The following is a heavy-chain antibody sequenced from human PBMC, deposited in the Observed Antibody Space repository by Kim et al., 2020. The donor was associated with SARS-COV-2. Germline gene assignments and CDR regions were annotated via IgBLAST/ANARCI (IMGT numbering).Heavy chain of an antibody. V-gene: IGHV3-30*02. Sequence: KGRFTISRDNSKNTLYLQMNSLRAEDTAVYYCAKVSSITGTILGYYGTDVWGQGTTVTVSS. J-gene: IGHJ6*02. CDR3: AKVSSITGTILGYYGTDV. D-gene: IGHD1-7*01.